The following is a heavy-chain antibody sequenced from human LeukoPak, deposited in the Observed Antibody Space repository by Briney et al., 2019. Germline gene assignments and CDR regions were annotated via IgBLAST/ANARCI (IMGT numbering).Heavy chain of an antibody. CDR2: INHSGST. Sequence: SETLSLTCAVYGGSFSGYYWSWIRQPPGKGLEWIGEINHSGSTNYNPSLTSRLTISVDTSKNQFSLKLSSVTAADTAVYYCARGGWIQLWPLGYWGQGTLVTVSS. CDR3: ARGGWIQLWPLGY. CDR1: GGSFSGYY. D-gene: IGHD5-18*01. J-gene: IGHJ4*02. V-gene: IGHV4-34*01.